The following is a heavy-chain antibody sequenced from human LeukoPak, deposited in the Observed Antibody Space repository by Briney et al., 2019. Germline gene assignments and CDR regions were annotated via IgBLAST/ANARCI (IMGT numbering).Heavy chain of an antibody. CDR3: VGEEYGTGSYYKSSD. Sequence: SETLSLTCIVSDGSISSSSFYWGWIRQPPGKGLEWIGSMYYTGSYTGTTYYNPSLESRVTVSVDTSKNLCSLKPTSVTAADTAVYYCVGEEYGTGSYYKSSDWGQGTLVTVSS. D-gene: IGHD3-10*01. CDR2: MYYTGSYTGTT. V-gene: IGHV4-39*01. CDR1: DGSISSSSFY. J-gene: IGHJ4*02.